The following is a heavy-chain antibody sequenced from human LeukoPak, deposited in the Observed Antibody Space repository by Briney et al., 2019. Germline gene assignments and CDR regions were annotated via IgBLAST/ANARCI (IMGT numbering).Heavy chain of an antibody. V-gene: IGHV1-18*01. CDR2: ISAYNGNT. J-gene: IGHJ6*02. CDR1: GYTFTSYG. CDR3: AREEASSSWDGYGMDV. D-gene: IGHD6-13*01. Sequence: ASVKVSCKASGYTFTSYGISWVRQAPGQGLEWMGWISAYNGNTNYAQKLQGRVTMTTDTSTSTAYMELRSLRSDDTAVYYCAREEASSSWDGYGMDVWGQGTTVTVSS.